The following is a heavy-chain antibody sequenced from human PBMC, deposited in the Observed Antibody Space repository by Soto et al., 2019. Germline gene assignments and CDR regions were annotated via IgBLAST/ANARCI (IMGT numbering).Heavy chain of an antibody. V-gene: IGHV3-23*01. D-gene: IGHD3-16*01. CDR1: GFTFGTYA. Sequence: ESGGGLVQPGGSLRLSCAASGFTFGTYAMKWLRQAPGRGLECVSFISGSGRTTYYADSVKGRFTVSRDNSKNTMYLQMNSLRAEDTALYYCAKFRGPSYSYYYMDVWGKGTTVTVSS. CDR3: AKFRGPSYSYYYMDV. CDR2: ISGSGRTT. J-gene: IGHJ6*03.